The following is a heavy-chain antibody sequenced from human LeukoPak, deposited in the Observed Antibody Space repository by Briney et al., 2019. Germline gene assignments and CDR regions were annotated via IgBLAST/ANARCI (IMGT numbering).Heavy chain of an antibody. V-gene: IGHV3-21*01. Sequence: GGSLRLSCAASAFTLSSYTMNWVRQAPGKGLEWVSSISSSGRYIYYADSVKGRFTISRDNAKNSLYLQMNSLRAEDTAVYYCARGKIAVAGQSYYYWGQGTLVTVSS. CDR3: ARGKIAVAGQSYYY. CDR1: AFTLSSYT. CDR2: ISSSGRYI. J-gene: IGHJ4*02. D-gene: IGHD6-19*01.